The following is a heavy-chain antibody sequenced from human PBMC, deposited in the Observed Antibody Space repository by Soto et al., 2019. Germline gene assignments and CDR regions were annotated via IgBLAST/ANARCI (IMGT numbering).Heavy chain of an antibody. D-gene: IGHD2-21*02. V-gene: IGHV6-1*01. CDR3: ARVHLAYCGGDCYSSTDY. CDR1: GDSVSSNSAA. Sequence: PSQTLSLTCATSGDSVSSNSAAWNWIRQSPSRGLEWLGRTYYRSKWYNDYAVSVKSRITINPDTSKNQFSLQLNSVTPEDTAVYYCARVHLAYCGGDCYSSTDYWGQGTLVTVSS. CDR2: TYYRSKWYN. J-gene: IGHJ4*02.